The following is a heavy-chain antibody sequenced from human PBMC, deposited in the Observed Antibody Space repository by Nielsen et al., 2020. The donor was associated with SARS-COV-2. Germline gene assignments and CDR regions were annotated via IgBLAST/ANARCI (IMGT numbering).Heavy chain of an antibody. CDR3: ARGDLLGVTWYYFDQ. D-gene: IGHD1-26*01. V-gene: IGHV1-46*01. CDR1: GYTFTTYY. J-gene: IGHJ4*02. CDR2: INPSGGST. Sequence: ASVKVSCKASGYTFTTYYVHWVRQAPGQGLEWLGLINPSGGSTNYAQRFQGRITMTRDTSTRIVYMELSSLRSEDTAVYYCARGDLLGVTWYYFDQWGQGTLVTVSS.